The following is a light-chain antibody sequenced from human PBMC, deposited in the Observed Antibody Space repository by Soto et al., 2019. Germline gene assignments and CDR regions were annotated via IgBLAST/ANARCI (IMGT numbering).Light chain of an antibody. CDR1: QSISNW. CDR2: KAS. CDR3: QQYNGYRLA. Sequence: DIQMTQSPSSLSASVGDRVTFTCRASQSISNWLAWYQQKPGKAPKLLIYKASTLESGVPSRFSGSGSGTEVTLTISSLQADDFAIYYCQQYNGYRLAFGGGTKVEIK. V-gene: IGKV1-5*03. J-gene: IGKJ4*01.